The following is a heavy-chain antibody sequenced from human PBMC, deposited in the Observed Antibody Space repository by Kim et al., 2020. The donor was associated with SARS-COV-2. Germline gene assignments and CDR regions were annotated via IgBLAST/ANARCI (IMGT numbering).Heavy chain of an antibody. J-gene: IGHJ4*01. Sequence: ASVKVSCKASGYTFTSYAMNWVRQAPGQGLEWMGWINTNTGNPTYAQGFTGRVVISLDTSVSTAYLQISSLKAEDTAVYYCARSSTPYYGSGMHLYPSVLWGQGTLVTVSS. V-gene: IGHV7-4-1*02. CDR3: ARSSTPYYGSGMHLYPSVL. D-gene: IGHD3-10*01. CDR2: INTNTGNP. CDR1: GYTFTSYA.